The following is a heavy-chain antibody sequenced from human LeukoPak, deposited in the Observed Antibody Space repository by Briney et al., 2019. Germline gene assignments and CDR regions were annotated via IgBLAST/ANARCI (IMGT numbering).Heavy chain of an antibody. Sequence: PSETLSLTCAVYGGSFSGYYWSWIRQPPGKGLEWIGEINHSGSTNYNPSLKSRVTISVDTSKNQFSLKLSSVTAADTAVYYCARGLAAAAVTYYFDYWGQGTLVTVSS. D-gene: IGHD6-13*01. CDR2: INHSGST. CDR3: ARGLAAAAVTYYFDY. CDR1: GGSFSGYY. V-gene: IGHV4-34*01. J-gene: IGHJ4*02.